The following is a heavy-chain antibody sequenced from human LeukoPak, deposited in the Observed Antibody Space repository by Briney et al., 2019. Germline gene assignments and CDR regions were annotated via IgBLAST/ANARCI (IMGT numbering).Heavy chain of an antibody. CDR1: GYTFTSYD. CDR3: ARGRGDSSPDWYFDL. Sequence: GASVKVSCRASGYTFTSYDTNWVRQATGQGLEWMGWMNPNSGNTGYAQKFQGRVTITRNTSISTAYMELSSLRSEDTAVYYCARGRGDSSPDWYFDLWGRGTLVTVSS. J-gene: IGHJ2*01. CDR2: MNPNSGNT. D-gene: IGHD3-22*01. V-gene: IGHV1-8*03.